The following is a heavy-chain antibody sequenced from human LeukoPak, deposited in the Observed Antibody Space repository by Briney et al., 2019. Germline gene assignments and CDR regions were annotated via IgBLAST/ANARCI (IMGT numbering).Heavy chain of an antibody. V-gene: IGHV3-20*04. J-gene: IGHJ4*02. CDR3: ARDPKISYGLGIHEY. D-gene: IGHD5-18*01. CDR1: GYTFDDYA. Sequence: GGSLRLPCAASGYTFDDYAMHWVRQAPGKGLEWVCGINWNGVHMEYSDSVKGRFTISRDNAKKTLHLQMDSLRVEDTALYYCARDPKISYGLGIHEYWGQGTQVTVSS. CDR2: INWNGVHM.